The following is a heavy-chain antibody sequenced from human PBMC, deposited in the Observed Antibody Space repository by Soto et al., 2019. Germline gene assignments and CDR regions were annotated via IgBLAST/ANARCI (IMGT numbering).Heavy chain of an antibody. J-gene: IGHJ4*02. D-gene: IGHD3-16*02. Sequence: PGGSLRLSCAASGFTFSSYSMSWVRQAPGKGLEWVANIKQDGSEKYYVDSVKGRFTISRDNAKNSLYLQMNSLRAEDTAVYYCARSTLSYQDYWGQGTLVTVSS. CDR1: GFTFSSYS. CDR2: IKQDGSEK. CDR3: ARSTLSYQDY. V-gene: IGHV3-7*01.